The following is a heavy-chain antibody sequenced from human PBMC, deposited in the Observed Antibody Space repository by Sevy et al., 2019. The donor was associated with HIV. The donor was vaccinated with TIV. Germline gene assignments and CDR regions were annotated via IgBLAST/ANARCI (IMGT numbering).Heavy chain of an antibody. CDR1: GFTFSSFG. CDR3: ARDAVVAATLGWFDP. D-gene: IGHD2-15*01. CDR2: IWYDGKNA. Sequence: GGSLRLSCAASGFTFSSFGMYWARQAPGEGLEWVAIIWYDGKNALYADSVKGRFTISRDNSKNTLYLQMNSLRDEDTAVYYCARDAVVAATLGWFDPWGQRTLVTVSS. V-gene: IGHV3-33*01. J-gene: IGHJ5*02.